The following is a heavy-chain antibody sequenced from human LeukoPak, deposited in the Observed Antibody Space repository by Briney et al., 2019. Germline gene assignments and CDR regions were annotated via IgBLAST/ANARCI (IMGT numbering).Heavy chain of an antibody. J-gene: IGHJ5*02. CDR2: IYYSGST. CDR1: GGSISSGDYY. Sequence: SQTLSLTCTVSGGSISSGDYYWSWIRQPPGKGLEWIGYIYYSGSTYYNPSLKSRVTISVDTSTNQFSLKLSSVTAADTAVYYCAREILVVVPAAILDWFDPWGQGTLVTVSS. V-gene: IGHV4-30-4*08. D-gene: IGHD2-2*02. CDR3: AREILVVVPAAILDWFDP.